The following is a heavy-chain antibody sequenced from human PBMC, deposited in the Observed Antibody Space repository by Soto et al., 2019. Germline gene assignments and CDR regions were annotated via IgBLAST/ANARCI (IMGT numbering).Heavy chain of an antibody. CDR1: GFTFSHYW. CDR2: IKEDGSEK. V-gene: IGHV3-7*01. J-gene: IGHJ4*02. Sequence: EVQLVESGGGLVHPRGSLRLSCAASGFTFSHYWMSWVRQAPGKGLEWVANIKEDGSEKYYVDSVMGRFTISADNAKNSLYLQMNSLRVEDTAVYYCARDAVWGQGTLVTVSS. D-gene: IGHD6-19*01. CDR3: ARDAV.